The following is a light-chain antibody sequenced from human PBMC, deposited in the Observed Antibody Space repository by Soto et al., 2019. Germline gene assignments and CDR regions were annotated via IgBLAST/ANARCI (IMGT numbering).Light chain of an antibody. J-gene: IGKJ1*01. CDR2: KAS. V-gene: IGKV1-5*03. Sequence: DIQMTQSPSTLSASVGDRATIPCRASQNINSWLAWYQQKPGKAPNLLIYKASTLKSGVPSRFSGSGSGTEFTLTISSLQPDDFATYYCQHYNSYSEAFGQGTKVDI. CDR3: QHYNSYSEA. CDR1: QNINSW.